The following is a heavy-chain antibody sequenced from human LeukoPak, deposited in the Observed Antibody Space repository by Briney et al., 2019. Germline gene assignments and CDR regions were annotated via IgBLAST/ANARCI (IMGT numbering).Heavy chain of an antibody. CDR1: GFTFDTYA. V-gene: IGHV3-23*01. D-gene: IGHD3-22*01. CDR3: AKRDYSDISGYSPLFAN. Sequence: GGSLRPSCAASGFTFDTYAMSWVRQAPGEGLEWVSGISGNGIKTYYGDSVKGRFTIFRDNSKNTLWLQMNTLRAEDTAVYFCAKRDYSDISGYSPLFANWGRGTLVTVSS. CDR2: ISGNGIKT. J-gene: IGHJ4*02.